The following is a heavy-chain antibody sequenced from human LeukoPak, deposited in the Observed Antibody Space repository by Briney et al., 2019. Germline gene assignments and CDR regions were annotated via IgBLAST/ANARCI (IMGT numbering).Heavy chain of an antibody. J-gene: IGHJ4*02. CDR3: ARRTYYYDSSGYYPFDC. D-gene: IGHD3-22*01. CDR1: GGSFSGYY. V-gene: IGHV4-34*01. CDR2: INHSGST. Sequence: SETLSLTCAVYGGSFSGYYWSWIRQPPGKGLEWIGEINHSGSTNYNPSLKSRVTISVDTSKNQFSLKLSPVTAADTAVYYCARRTYYYDSSGYYPFDCWGQGTLVTVSS.